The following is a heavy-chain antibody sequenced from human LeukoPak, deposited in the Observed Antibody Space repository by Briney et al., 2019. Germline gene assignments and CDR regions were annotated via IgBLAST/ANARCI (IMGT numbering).Heavy chain of an antibody. CDR3: AKDSSPFIWGYCSSTSCYFGVDY. V-gene: IGHV3-23*01. D-gene: IGHD2-2*01. CDR2: ISGSGGST. Sequence: PGGSLRLSCAASGFTFSSYAMSWVRQAPGRGLQWVSGISGSGGSTYYADSVKGRFTISRDNSKNTLYLQMNSLRAEDTAVYYCAKDSSPFIWGYCSSTSCYFGVDYWGQGTLVTVSS. J-gene: IGHJ4*02. CDR1: GFTFSSYA.